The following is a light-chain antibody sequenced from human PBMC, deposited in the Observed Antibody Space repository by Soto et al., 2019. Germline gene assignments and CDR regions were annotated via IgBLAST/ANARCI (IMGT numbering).Light chain of an antibody. V-gene: IGKV2-28*01. J-gene: IGKJ4*01. CDR1: QNLLHSNGYNY. CDR3: AQGLATPFT. Sequence: EIVLTQSPLSLPVPPGEPASISCSSVQNLLHSNGYNYLNWYLQKPGQSPQLLIYLGSNRACGVPDRFSGSGSGTDFTLTINRVEAEDVGLYFCAQGLATPFTFGGGTKVDIK. CDR2: LGS.